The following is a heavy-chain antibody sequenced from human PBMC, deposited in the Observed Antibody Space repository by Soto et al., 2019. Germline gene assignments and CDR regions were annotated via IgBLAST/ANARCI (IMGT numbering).Heavy chain of an antibody. Sequence: QVQLVQSGAEVKKPGASVKVSCKASGYTFTSYDINWVRQATGQGLEWMGWMNPNSGNTGYAQKFQGRVTMTRNTSISTAYMELSSRRSEDTVVYYCARVTSSWYYYYYMDVRGKGTTVTVSS. V-gene: IGHV1-8*01. J-gene: IGHJ6*03. CDR2: MNPNSGNT. CDR3: ARVTSSWYYYYYMDV. D-gene: IGHD6-13*01. CDR1: GYTFTSYD.